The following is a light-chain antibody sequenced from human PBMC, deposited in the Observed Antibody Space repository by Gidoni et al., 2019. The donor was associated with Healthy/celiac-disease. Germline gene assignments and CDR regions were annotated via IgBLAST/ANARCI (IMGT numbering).Light chain of an antibody. CDR2: EVS. Sequence: QSARTQPASGSGSPGQALTISCTGTSSDVCGYNYVSWYQQHPGTAPKLMIYEVSNRPSGVSNRFSGSKSGNTASLTISGLQAEDEADYYCSSYTSSSTLVVFGGGTKLTVL. CDR3: SSYTSSSTLVV. CDR1: SSDVCGYNY. V-gene: IGLV2-14*01. J-gene: IGLJ2*01.